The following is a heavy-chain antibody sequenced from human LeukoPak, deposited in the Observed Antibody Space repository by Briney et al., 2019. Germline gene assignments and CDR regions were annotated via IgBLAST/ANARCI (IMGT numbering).Heavy chain of an antibody. J-gene: IGHJ6*02. CDR1: GFTFSSYS. V-gene: IGHV3-21*01. CDR2: ISSSSSYI. D-gene: IGHD3-3*01. Sequence: GGSLRLSCAASGFTFSSYSMNWVRQAPGKGLEWVSSISSSSSYIYYADSVKGRFTISRDNAKNSLYLQMNSLRAEDTAVYYCARDPILEWLSIGYYYGMDVWGQGTTVTVSS. CDR3: ARDPILEWLSIGYYYGMDV.